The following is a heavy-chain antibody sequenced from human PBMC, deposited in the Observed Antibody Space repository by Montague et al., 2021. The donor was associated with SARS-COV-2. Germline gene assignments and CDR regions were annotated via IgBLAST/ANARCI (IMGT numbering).Heavy chain of an antibody. Sequence: SETLSLTCAVSGGSFSGFYWSWVRQSPGEGLEWIGEISRSGSINYNPSLKSRVTILVDASKNQFSLKLTSVAAADTAVYYCARLRDGVVPSPILGVGPYYSYYYMDVWGRGTTVTVSS. CDR2: ISRSGSI. D-gene: IGHD3-10*01. J-gene: IGHJ6*03. CDR3: ARLRDGVVPSPILGVGPYYSYYYMDV. V-gene: IGHV4-34*01. CDR1: GGSFSGFY.